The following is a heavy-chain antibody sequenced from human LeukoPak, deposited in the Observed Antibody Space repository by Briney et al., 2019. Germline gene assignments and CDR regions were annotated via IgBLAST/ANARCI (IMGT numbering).Heavy chain of an antibody. CDR2: IYYRGST. V-gene: IGHV4-59*08. D-gene: IGHD3-16*01. J-gene: IGHJ4*02. CDR3: ARGGHQNYFDY. CDR1: GGSISSYH. Sequence: SETLSLTCTVSGGSISSYHWSWIRQPPGKGLEGIGYIYYRGSTNYNPSLKSRVTLSVDTSKNQVSLKLSSVTAADTAVYYCARGGHQNYFDYWGQGTLVTVSS.